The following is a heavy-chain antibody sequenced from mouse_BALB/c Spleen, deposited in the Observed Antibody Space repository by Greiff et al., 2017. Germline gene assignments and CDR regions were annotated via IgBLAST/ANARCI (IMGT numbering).Heavy chain of an antibody. J-gene: IGHJ3*01. CDR3: ARLITTAIAY. CDR1: GFTFSSYT. CDR2: ISNGGGST. Sequence: EVMLVESGGGLVQPGGSLKLSCAASGFTFSSYTMSWVRQTPEKRLEWVAYISNGGGSTYYPDTVKGRFTISRDNAKNTLYLQMSSLKSEDTAMYYCARLITTAIAYWGQGTLVTVSA. D-gene: IGHD1-2*01. V-gene: IGHV5-12-2*01.